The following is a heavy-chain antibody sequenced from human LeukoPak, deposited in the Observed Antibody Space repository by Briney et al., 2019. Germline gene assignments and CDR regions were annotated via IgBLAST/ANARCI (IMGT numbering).Heavy chain of an antibody. J-gene: IGHJ3*02. CDR3: TTVYASGSADALDI. CDR1: GFTFSNAW. CDR2: IKSKTDGGIT. Sequence: GGSLRLSCAASGFTFSNAWMSWVRQAPGKGLEWVGRIKSKTDGGITDYAAPVKGKFTISRDDSKNTLHLQMNSLKTEDTAVYYCTTVYASGSADALDIWGQGTMVTVSS. V-gene: IGHV3-15*01. D-gene: IGHD3-10*01.